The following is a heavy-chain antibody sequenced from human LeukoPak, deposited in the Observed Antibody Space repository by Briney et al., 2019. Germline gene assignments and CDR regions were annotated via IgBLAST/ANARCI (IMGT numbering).Heavy chain of an antibody. J-gene: IGHJ4*02. CDR2: INSDGSSI. V-gene: IGHV3-74*03. CDR1: GFTFSSYW. Sequence: GGSLRLSCAASGFTFSSYWMHWVRQAPGKGLVWVSRINSDGSSITYADSVKGRSTISRDNAKNTLDLQMNSLRVEDTAVYYCAREGRVSGYDFDCWGQGTLVTVSS. CDR3: AREGRVSGYDFDC. D-gene: IGHD5-12*01.